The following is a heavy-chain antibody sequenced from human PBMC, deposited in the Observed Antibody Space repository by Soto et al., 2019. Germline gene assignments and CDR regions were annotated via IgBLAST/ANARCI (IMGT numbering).Heavy chain of an antibody. D-gene: IGHD6-6*01. V-gene: IGHV1-69*02. CDR2: IIPILGIA. Sequence: SSLKLAWKAAGDTFSSYTISWVRQDPGQGLEWMGRIIPILGIANYAQKFQGRVTITADKSTSTAYMELSSLRSEDTAVYYCARVVAARPGYYYYYYMDVWGKGTTVTVSS. CDR3: ARVVAARPGYYYYYYMDV. J-gene: IGHJ6*03. CDR1: GDTFSSYT.